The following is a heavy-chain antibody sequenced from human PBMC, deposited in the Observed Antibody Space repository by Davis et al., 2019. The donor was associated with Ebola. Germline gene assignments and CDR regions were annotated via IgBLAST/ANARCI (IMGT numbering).Heavy chain of an antibody. D-gene: IGHD1-26*01. CDR1: GASMTSGGYY. CDR2: ISYGGRT. J-gene: IGHJ4*02. Sequence: MPSETLSLTCTVSGASMTSGGYYWTWIRQHPGRGLEWIGYISYGGRTSYNPSLKSRIIISEDTAKNQFSLKLSSVTAADTAVYYCAISNLWEVDSWRQGTLVTVSS. CDR3: AISNLWEVDS. V-gene: IGHV4-31*03.